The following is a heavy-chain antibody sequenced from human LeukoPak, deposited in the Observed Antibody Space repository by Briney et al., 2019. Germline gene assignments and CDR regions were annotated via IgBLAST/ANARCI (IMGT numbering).Heavy chain of an antibody. V-gene: IGHV1-8*02. D-gene: IGHD4-17*01. CDR1: GYAFTSYD. CDR3: ARGRETTARHYYYYMDV. CDR2: MNPNSGNT. Sequence: ASVKVSCKASGYAFTSYDINWVRQATGQGLEWMGWMNPNSGNTGYAQKFQGRVTMARNTSISTAYMELSSLRSEDTAVYYCARGRETTARHYYYYMDVWGKGTTVTIS. J-gene: IGHJ6*03.